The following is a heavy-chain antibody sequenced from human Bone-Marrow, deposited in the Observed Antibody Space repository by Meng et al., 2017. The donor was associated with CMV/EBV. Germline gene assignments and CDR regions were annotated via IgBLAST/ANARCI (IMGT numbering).Heavy chain of an antibody. V-gene: IGHV1-69*04. J-gene: IGHJ3*02. CDR3: ARDGTPALGYCSGGSCRYRAFDI. CDR2: IIPILGIA. Sequence: KISCKASGGTFSSYTISWVRQAPGQGLEWMGRIIPILGIANYAQKFQGRVTITADKSTSTAYMELSSLRSEDTAVYYCARDGTPALGYCSGGSCRYRAFDIWGQGTMVTVSS. CDR1: GGTFSSYT. D-gene: IGHD2-15*01.